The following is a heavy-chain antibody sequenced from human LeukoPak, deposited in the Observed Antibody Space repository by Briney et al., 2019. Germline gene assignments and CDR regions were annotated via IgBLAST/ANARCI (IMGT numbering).Heavy chain of an antibody. D-gene: IGHD4-17*01. CDR3: ARALPYGEFDY. J-gene: IGHJ4*02. CDR1: GGSFSGYY. V-gene: IGHV4-34*01. Sequence: SETLSLTCAVYGGSFSGYYWSWIRQPPGKGLEWIGEINHSGSTNYNPSLKSRVTISVDTSKNQFSLKLSSVTAADTAVYYCARALPYGEFDYWGQGTLVTVSS. CDR2: INHSGST.